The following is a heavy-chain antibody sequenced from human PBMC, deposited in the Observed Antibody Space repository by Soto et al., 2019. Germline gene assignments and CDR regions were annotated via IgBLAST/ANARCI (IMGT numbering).Heavy chain of an antibody. CDR3: ARVYGVWLRYSSSSGAFDI. V-gene: IGHV1-46*01. CDR2: INPSDGST. Sequence: ASVKVSCKASGYTFTTYYMHWVRQAPGQGLEWMGIINPSDGSTSYSQEFQGRVTMTRDTSTSTVYMELSSLRSEDTAVYYCARVYGVWLRYSSSSGAFDIWGQGTMVTVSS. CDR1: GYTFTTYY. D-gene: IGHD6-6*01. J-gene: IGHJ3*02.